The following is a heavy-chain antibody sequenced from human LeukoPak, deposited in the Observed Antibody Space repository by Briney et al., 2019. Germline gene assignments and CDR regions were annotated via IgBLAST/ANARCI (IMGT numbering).Heavy chain of an antibody. V-gene: IGHV3-74*01. D-gene: IGHD5-18*01. CDR1: GFTFSSYR. Sequence: PGGSLRFSCAASGFTFSSYRMHWVRQAPGKGLVWVSRINSDGSSTSYADSVKGRFTISRDNAKNTLYLQMNSLRAEDTAVYYCARQLWLGAYYYMDVWGKGTTVTVSS. J-gene: IGHJ6*03. CDR2: INSDGSST. CDR3: ARQLWLGAYYYMDV.